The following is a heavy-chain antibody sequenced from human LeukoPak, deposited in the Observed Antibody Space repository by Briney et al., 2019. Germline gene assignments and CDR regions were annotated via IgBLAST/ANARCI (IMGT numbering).Heavy chain of an antibody. D-gene: IGHD6-19*01. J-gene: IGHJ5*02. V-gene: IGHV3-7*01. CDR2: IKYDGSDK. CDR3: AREGAVSGTLTLDT. CDR1: GFTFSSYW. Sequence: GGSLRLSCAASGFTFSSYWMAWVRQAPGRGPEWVANIKYDGSDKNYVDSVKGRFTISRDNSENSLYLQMNSLRAEDTAVYYCAREGAVSGTLTLDTWGQGTLVTVSS.